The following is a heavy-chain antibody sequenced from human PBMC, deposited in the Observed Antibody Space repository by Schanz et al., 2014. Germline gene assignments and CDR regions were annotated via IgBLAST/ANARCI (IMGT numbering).Heavy chain of an antibody. CDR1: GFTFSDYY. CDR3: AREGEWGYDPPRH. CDR2: ISYDGNNK. J-gene: IGHJ4*02. Sequence: VQLVESGGGLVKPGGSLRLSCSASGFTFSDYYMTWIRQAPGKGLEWVAVISYDGNNKYYADSVKGRFTVSRDNAKNSLYLQMNSLRAEDTAVYYCAREGEWGYDPPRHWGQGTLVTVSS. V-gene: IGHV3-30*03. D-gene: IGHD5-12*01.